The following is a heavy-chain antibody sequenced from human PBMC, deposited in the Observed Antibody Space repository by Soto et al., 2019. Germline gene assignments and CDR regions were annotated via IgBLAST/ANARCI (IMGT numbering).Heavy chain of an antibody. Sequence: GGSLRLSCAASGFTFSSYSMNWVRQAPGKGLEWVSYISSSSSTIYYADSVKGRFTISRDNAKNSLYLQMNSLRAEDTAVYYCARDLGSGSSWEHAFDIWGQGTMVTVSS. V-gene: IGHV3-48*01. CDR3: ARDLGSGSSWEHAFDI. CDR1: GFTFSSYS. CDR2: ISSSSSTI. J-gene: IGHJ3*02. D-gene: IGHD6-13*01.